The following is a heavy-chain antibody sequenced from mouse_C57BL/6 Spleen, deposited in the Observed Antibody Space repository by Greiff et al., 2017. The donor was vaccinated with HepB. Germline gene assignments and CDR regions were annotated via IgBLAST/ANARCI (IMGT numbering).Heavy chain of an antibody. Sequence: VQLQQSGAELARPGASVKLSCKASGYTFTSYGISWVKQRTGQGLEWIGEIYPRSGNTYYNEKFKGKATLTADKSSSTAYMELRSLTSEDSAVYFCASPITTVVAVYWYCDVWGTGTTVTVSA. CDR1: GYTFTSYG. CDR2: IYPRSGNT. D-gene: IGHD1-1*01. CDR3: ASPITTVVAVYWYCDV. J-gene: IGHJ1*03. V-gene: IGHV1-81*01.